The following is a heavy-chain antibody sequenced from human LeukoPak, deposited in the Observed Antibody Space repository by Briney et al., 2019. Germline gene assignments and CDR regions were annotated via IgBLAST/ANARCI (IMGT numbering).Heavy chain of an antibody. Sequence: HPGGSLRLSCAASGFTFSSYGMSWVRQAPGKGLEWVSAISGSGGSTYYADSVKGRFSISRDNSKNTLYLQMNSLRAEDTAVYYCARLLGYSSSFYYYMDVWGKGTTVTVSS. CDR3: ARLLGYSSSFYYYMDV. J-gene: IGHJ6*03. CDR2: ISGSGGST. D-gene: IGHD6-6*01. V-gene: IGHV3-23*01. CDR1: GFTFSSYG.